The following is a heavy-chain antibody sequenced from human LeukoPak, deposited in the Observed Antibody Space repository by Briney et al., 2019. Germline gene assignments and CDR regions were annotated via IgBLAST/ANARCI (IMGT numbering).Heavy chain of an antibody. D-gene: IGHD6-13*01. CDR3: ARGSSSWLYYYMDV. Sequence: PSETLSLTCTVSGGSISSYYWSWIRQPPGKGLEWIGYIYYSGSTNYNPSLKSRVTISVDTSKNQFSLKLSSVTAADTAVYYCARGSSSWLYYYMDVWGKGTTVTISS. CDR2: IYYSGST. J-gene: IGHJ6*03. CDR1: GGSISSYY. V-gene: IGHV4-59*01.